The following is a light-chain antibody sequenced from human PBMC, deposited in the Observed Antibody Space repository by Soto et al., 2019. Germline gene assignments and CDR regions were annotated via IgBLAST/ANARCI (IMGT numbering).Light chain of an antibody. J-gene: IGLJ3*02. Sequence: QSVLTQPASVSGSPGQSITISCTGTSSDVGSYNLVSWYQQHPGKAPKLMIYEVSKRPSGVSNRFSGSKSGNTASLTISGLQAEDEADYYCCSYAGSSTSWVFGVGTKLTVL. CDR3: CSYAGSSTSWV. V-gene: IGLV2-23*02. CDR2: EVS. CDR1: SSDVGSYNL.